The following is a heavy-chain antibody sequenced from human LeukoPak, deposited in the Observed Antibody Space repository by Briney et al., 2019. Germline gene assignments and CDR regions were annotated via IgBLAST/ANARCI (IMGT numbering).Heavy chain of an antibody. Sequence: GGSLRLSCAASGFTFSNAWMTWVRQAPGKGLEWVGRIKGKADGGTTDFAAPVKGRFTISRDDSKTTLYLQMNSLKTDGTAVYYCTRQRNYYDGSGHYDFDYWGQGTLVTVSS. CDR3: TRQRNYYDGSGHYDFDY. J-gene: IGHJ4*02. CDR2: IKGKADGGTT. CDR1: GFTFSNAW. V-gene: IGHV3-15*01. D-gene: IGHD3-22*01.